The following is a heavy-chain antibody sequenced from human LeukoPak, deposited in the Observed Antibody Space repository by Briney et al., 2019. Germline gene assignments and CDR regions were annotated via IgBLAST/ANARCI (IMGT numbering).Heavy chain of an antibody. CDR3: ARLEGPGAGAYY. CDR2: IFHSGST. CDR1: GASISRDYHF. V-gene: IGHV4-30-4*01. Sequence: SQTLYLTCTVSGASISRDYHFRSWIRQPPEKGLEFIGYIFHSGSTYYNASLRSRVTISIDTSKSQFSLSLSSVTAADTAVYYCARLEGPGAGAYYWGQGALVTVSS. J-gene: IGHJ4*02. D-gene: IGHD1-26*01.